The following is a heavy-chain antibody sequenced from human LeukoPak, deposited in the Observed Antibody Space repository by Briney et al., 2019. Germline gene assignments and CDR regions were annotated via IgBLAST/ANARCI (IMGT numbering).Heavy chain of an antibody. Sequence: SETLSLTCTVSGGSISSSSYYWGWIRQPPGKGLEWIGSIYYSGDTYYNPSLKSRRGTISVDTSKNQFSLRLSSVSAADTAGYYCARHQWHYYYYMGVWGKGSTVTVSS. V-gene: IGHV4-39*01. CDR2: IYYSGDT. CDR3: ARHQWHYYYYMGV. J-gene: IGHJ6*03. CDR1: GGSISSSSYY. D-gene: IGHD6-19*01.